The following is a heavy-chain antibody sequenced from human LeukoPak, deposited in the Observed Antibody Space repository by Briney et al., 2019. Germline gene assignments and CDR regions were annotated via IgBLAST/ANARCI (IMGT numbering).Heavy chain of an antibody. CDR1: EFTLSSYS. CDR2: ITNSGNSK. CDR3: ARTRGSGYLTFDY. V-gene: IGHV3-48*01. D-gene: IGHD3-22*01. J-gene: IGHJ4*02. Sequence: GGSLRLSRAASEFTLSSYSMNWVRQAPGKGLEWVSYITNSGNSKSYADSVKGRFTISRDNTKNSLYLQMNGLRAEDTAVYYCARTRGSGYLTFDYWGQGILVTVSS.